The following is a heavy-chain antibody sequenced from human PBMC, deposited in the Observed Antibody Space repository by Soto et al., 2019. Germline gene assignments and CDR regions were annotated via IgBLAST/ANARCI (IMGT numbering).Heavy chain of an antibody. CDR2: INPNSGGT. J-gene: IGHJ6*02. Sequence: RASVKVSCKASGYTFTGYYMHWVRQAPGQGLEWMGWINPNSGGTNYAQKFQGRVTMTRDTSISTAYMELSRLRSDDTAVYYCAHRGIAVAKRNYYYGMDVWGQGTTVTVSS. CDR3: AHRGIAVAKRNYYYGMDV. V-gene: IGHV1-2*02. D-gene: IGHD6-19*01. CDR1: GYTFTGYY.